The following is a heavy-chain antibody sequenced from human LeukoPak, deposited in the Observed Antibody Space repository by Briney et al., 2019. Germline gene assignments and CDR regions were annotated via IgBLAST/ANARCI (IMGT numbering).Heavy chain of an antibody. CDR2: IKSKAYGGTT. CDR1: GFTFSNYG. Sequence: GGSLRLSCAASGFTFSNYGVHWVRQAPGKGLEWVGRIKSKAYGGTTDYAAPVKGRFSISRDDSKNTLYLEMNSLKTEDTAVYYCTTVGLSGYYDRSGYYYFDYWGQGTLVTVSS. V-gene: IGHV3-15*01. CDR3: TTVGLSGYYDRSGYYYFDY. J-gene: IGHJ4*02. D-gene: IGHD3-22*01.